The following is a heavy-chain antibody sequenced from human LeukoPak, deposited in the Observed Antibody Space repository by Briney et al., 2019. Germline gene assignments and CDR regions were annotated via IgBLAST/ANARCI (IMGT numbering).Heavy chain of an antibody. J-gene: IGHJ4*02. Sequence: ASVKVSCKASGGTFSSYAISWVRQAPGQGLEWMGGIIPIFGTANYAQKFQGRVTITADESTSTAYMELSSLRSEDTAVYYCARVTGYMIEDYFDYWGQGTLVTVSS. CDR2: IIPIFGTA. CDR3: ARVTGYMIEDYFDY. CDR1: GGTFSSYA. V-gene: IGHV1-69*01. D-gene: IGHD3-22*01.